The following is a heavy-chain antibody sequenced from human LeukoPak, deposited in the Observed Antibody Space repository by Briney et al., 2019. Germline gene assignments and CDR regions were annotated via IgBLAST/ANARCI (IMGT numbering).Heavy chain of an antibody. Sequence: SETLSLTCTVSGGSISSYYWSWIRQPAGKGLEWIGRIYTSGSTNYNPSLKSRVTMSVDTSKNQFSLKLSSVTAADTAVYYCARVSGGYCSSTSCYGDYYYMDVWGKGTTVTVSS. CDR2: IYTSGST. D-gene: IGHD2-2*01. CDR3: ARVSGGYCSSTSCYGDYYYMDV. CDR1: GGSISSYY. V-gene: IGHV4-4*07. J-gene: IGHJ6*03.